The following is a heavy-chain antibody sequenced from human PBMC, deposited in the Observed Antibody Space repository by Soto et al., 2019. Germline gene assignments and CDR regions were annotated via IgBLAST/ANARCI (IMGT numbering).Heavy chain of an antibody. CDR3: AKGGSHWFDP. CDR1: GASVTSDTSY. V-gene: IGHV4-61*03. Sequence: SATLSLTCAVSGASVTSDTSYWSWIRQPPGKGLEWIGDISYSGDTNYNSSLKTRVTISSDTSKNHFSLTLSSMTAADTALYYCAKGGSHWFDPWGQGALVTVS. D-gene: IGHD3-10*01. CDR2: ISYSGDT. J-gene: IGHJ5*02.